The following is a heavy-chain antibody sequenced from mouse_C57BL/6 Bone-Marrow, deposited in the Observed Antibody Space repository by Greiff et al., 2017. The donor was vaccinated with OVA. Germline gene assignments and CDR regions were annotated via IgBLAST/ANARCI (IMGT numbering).Heavy chain of an antibody. V-gene: IGHV1-26*01. CDR2: INPNNGGT. J-gene: IGHJ1*03. CDR1: GYTFTDYY. Sequence: EVKLQQSGPELVKPGASVKISCKASGYTFTDYYMNWVKQSHGKSLEWIGDINPNNGGTSYNQKFKGKATLTVDKSSSTAYMELRSLTSEDSAVYYCARHCYWYFDVWGTGTTVTVSS. CDR3: ARHCYWYFDV.